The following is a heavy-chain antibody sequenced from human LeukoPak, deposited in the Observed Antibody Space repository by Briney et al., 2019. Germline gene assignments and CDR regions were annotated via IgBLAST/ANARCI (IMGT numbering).Heavy chain of an antibody. J-gene: IGHJ6*03. V-gene: IGHV3-21*01. CDR2: ISSSSSYI. Sequence: GGSLRLSCAASGFTFSSYSMNWVRQAPGKGLEWVSSISSSSSYIYYADSVKGRFTISRDSAKNSLYLQMNSLRAEDTAVYYCARDGTTVTTFFYYYYMDVWGKGTTVTVSS. D-gene: IGHD4-17*01. CDR1: GFTFSSYS. CDR3: ARDGTTVTTFFYYYYMDV.